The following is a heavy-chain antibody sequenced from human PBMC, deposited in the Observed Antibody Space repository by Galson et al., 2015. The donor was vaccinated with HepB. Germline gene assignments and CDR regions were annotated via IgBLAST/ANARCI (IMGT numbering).Heavy chain of an antibody. V-gene: IGHV3-23*01. Sequence: SLRLSCAASGFTFSSYAMSWVRQAPGRGLEWVSAISGSGGSTYYADSVKGRFTISRDNSKNTLYLQMNSLGAEDTAVYYCAKDRAPSGSYYVGGLFDYWGQGTLVTVSS. D-gene: IGHD1-26*01. J-gene: IGHJ4*02. CDR1: GFTFSSYA. CDR3: AKDRAPSGSYYVGGLFDY. CDR2: ISGSGGST.